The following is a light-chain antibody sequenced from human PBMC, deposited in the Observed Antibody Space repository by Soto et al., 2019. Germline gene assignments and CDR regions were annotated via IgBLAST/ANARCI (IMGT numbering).Light chain of an antibody. J-gene: IGKJ5*01. V-gene: IGKV3-11*02. CDR2: YAX. CDR3: RHRSNCTPRT. CDR1: HSVITY. Sequence: IVLTKSPATLFLSRGERATLYXRASHSVITYLPWYQQKTGKXTRPLXXYAXNRATGIPARFSGSGSGRDFTLIISSLGPVEFSVYYCRHRSNCTPRTFGQGTRLDIK.